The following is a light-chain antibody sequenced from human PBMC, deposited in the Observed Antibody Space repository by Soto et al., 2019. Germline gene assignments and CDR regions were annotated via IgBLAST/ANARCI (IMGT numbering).Light chain of an antibody. CDR2: DVS. CDR3: QQYSTSLT. J-gene: IGKJ4*01. V-gene: IGKV3D-20*01. CDR1: QSVSSTY. Sequence: EIVLTQSPATLSLSPGERATLSCAASQSVSSTYLGWYQQKPGLAPRLLIYDVSSRFTGIPDRFSGSGSATDFTLTISRVEPEDFAVYYWQQYSTSLTFGGGTKVEIK.